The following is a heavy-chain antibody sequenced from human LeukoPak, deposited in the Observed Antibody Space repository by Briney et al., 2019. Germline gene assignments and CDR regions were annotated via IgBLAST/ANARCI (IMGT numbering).Heavy chain of an antibody. CDR3: AKAYSGWYQYYFDY. CDR2: ISWNSGSI. Sequence: GGSLRLSCAASGFTFDDYAMHWVRQAPGKGLEWVSGISWNSGSIGYADSVEGRFTISRDNAKNSLYLQMNSLRAEDTALYYCAKAYSGWYQYYFDYWGRGTLVTVSS. V-gene: IGHV3-9*01. CDR1: GFTFDDYA. J-gene: IGHJ4*02. D-gene: IGHD6-19*01.